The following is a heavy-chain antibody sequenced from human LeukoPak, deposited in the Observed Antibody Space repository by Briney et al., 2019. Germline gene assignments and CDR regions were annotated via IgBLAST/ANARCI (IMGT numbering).Heavy chain of an antibody. Sequence: PGGSLRLSCTASGLTFSAYNMHWVRQAPGKGLEWVSYISTSGTTKYYADSVKGRFTISRDNAKNSLFLQMNSLRGEDTAVYYCARALVGDGRSKYWGQGTLVTVSS. D-gene: IGHD2-15*01. CDR3: ARALVGDGRSKY. CDR2: ISTSGTTK. V-gene: IGHV3-48*04. J-gene: IGHJ4*02. CDR1: GLTFSAYN.